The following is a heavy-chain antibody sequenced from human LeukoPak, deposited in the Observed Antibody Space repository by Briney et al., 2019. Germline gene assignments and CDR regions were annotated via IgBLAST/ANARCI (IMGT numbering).Heavy chain of an antibody. CDR1: GFTFSHYW. CDR3: TAPKNY. V-gene: IGHV3-74*01. Sequence: PGGSLRLSCAASGFTFSHYWMHWVRQAPGKGLVWVSRINTDGSTTTYADSVKGRLTISRDNAKNTLYLQMNSLRADDTAVYYCTAPKNYWGQGTLVTVSS. CDR2: INTDGSTT. J-gene: IGHJ4*02.